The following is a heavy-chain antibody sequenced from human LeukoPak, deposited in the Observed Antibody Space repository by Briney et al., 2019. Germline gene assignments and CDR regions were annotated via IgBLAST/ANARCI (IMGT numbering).Heavy chain of an antibody. D-gene: IGHD2-15*01. CDR3: ARWGCSGGSCHDV. V-gene: IGHV1-2*02. Sequence: ASVKVSCKACGYTFTRYYMHWVRQAPGQGREWMGWINPNSGGTNYAQKFQGRVTMTRDTSISTAYMELRRLRSDDTAVYYCARWGCSGGSCHDVWGQGTTVTVSS. CDR1: GYTFTRYY. CDR2: INPNSGGT. J-gene: IGHJ6*02.